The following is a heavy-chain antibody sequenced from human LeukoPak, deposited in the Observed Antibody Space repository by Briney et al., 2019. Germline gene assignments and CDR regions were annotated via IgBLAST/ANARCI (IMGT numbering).Heavy chain of an antibody. J-gene: IGHJ5*02. CDR3: ATVVVGALNWFDP. CDR2: FDPEDGET. D-gene: IGHD1-26*01. CDR1: GYTLTELS. Sequence: GASVTVSCKVSGYTLTELSMHWVRQAPGKGLAWVGGFDPEDGETIYAQTFQGRVTMPEDTSTDTAYMELSSLRSEDPAVYYCATVVVGALNWFDPWGQGTLVTVSS. V-gene: IGHV1-24*01.